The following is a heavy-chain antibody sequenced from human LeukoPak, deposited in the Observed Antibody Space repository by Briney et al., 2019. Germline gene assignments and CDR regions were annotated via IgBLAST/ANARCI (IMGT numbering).Heavy chain of an antibody. CDR1: GGSISSGGYS. Sequence: SQTLSLTCAVSGGSISSGGYSWSWIRQPPGKGLEWIGYIYHSGSTYYNPSLKSRVTISVDRSKDQFSLKLSSVTAADTAVYYCAREARATEKEGFDYWGQGTLVTVSS. CDR3: AREARATEKEGFDY. V-gene: IGHV4-30-2*01. CDR2: IYHSGST. J-gene: IGHJ4*02. D-gene: IGHD1-26*01.